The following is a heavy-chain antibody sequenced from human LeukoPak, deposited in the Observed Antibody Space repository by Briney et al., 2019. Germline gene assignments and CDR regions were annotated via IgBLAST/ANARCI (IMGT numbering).Heavy chain of an antibody. CDR1: GYSFTSIA. Sequence: GASVTVSCKSSGYSFTSIAMNWVRQAPGQGLEWMGWINTNSGSPTYAQGFTGRYVFSLDTSVSTAYLHITSLKAEDTAVYYCAREEALSFDYWGQGTLVTVSS. CDR2: INTNSGSP. CDR3: AREEALSFDY. D-gene: IGHD3-10*01. J-gene: IGHJ4*02. V-gene: IGHV7-4-1*02.